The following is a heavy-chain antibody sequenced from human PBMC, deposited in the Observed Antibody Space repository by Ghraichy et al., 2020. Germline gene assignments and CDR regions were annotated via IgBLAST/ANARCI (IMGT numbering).Heavy chain of an antibody. CDR1: GDSLNNYY. CDR3: ARDQEWRASSSGFDP. CDR2: IYHNGRT. D-gene: IGHD2-2*01. Sequence: GSLSLTCTVSGDSLNNYYWSWIRQAPGKGLEWIGSIYHNGRTKYNPSLKSRVTMSVDTSKNQFSLSLTSVTAADTAVFYCARDQEWRASSSGFDPWGQGILVSVSP. J-gene: IGHJ5*02. V-gene: IGHV4-59*01.